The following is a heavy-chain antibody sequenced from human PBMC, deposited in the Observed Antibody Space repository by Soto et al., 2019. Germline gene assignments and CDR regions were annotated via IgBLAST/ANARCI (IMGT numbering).Heavy chain of an antibody. D-gene: IGHD3-22*01. CDR1: GDSINSGDHF. V-gene: IGHV4-31*03. CDR3: ATTNAAYSYDTSC. J-gene: IGHJ4*02. CDR2: IFYSGAT. Sequence: PSETLSLTCTVSGDSINSGDHFWTWIRQKPGKGLEWIGYIFYSGATYYNPSLKTRVTISIDKSKNHFSLNLGSVTAADTAVYYCATTNAAYSYDTSCWGQGTLVTVSS.